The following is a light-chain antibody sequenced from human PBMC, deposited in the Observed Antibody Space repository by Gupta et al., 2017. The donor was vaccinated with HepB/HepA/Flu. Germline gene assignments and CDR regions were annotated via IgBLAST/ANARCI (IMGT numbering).Light chain of an antibody. J-gene: IGKJ1*01. V-gene: IGKV4-1*01. CDR2: WAS. Sequence: DIVMTQSPDSLAVSLGERATINCKSSQSVLYKSNNNNYLDWYQQKPGQPPKLLIYWASTREYGDTDRFSGRGYGTDFTLTTTGRQDEDVAVYYGQQDYTTWTFGQGTKVEIK. CDR1: QSVLYKSNNNNY. CDR3: QQDYTTWT.